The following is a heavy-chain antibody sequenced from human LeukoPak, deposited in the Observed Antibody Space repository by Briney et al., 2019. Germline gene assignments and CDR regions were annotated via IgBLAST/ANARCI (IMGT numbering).Heavy chain of an antibody. CDR2: IYYSGST. J-gene: IGHJ5*02. CDR1: GGSISSGGYY. D-gene: IGHD3-3*01. CDR3: ARGITIFGFDP. V-gene: IGHV4-31*03. Sequence: SQTLSLTCTVSGGSISSGGYYWSWIRQHPGKGLEWIGYIYYSGSTYYNPSLKSRVTIPVDTSKNQFSLKLSSVTAADTAVYYCARGITIFGFDPWGQGTLVTVSS.